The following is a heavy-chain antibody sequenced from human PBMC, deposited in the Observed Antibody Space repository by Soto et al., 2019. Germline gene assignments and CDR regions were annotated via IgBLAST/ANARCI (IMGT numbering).Heavy chain of an antibody. CDR3: ARLFSDSLDYYRAPIDS. CDR1: GYSFSTYW. D-gene: IGHD3-22*01. Sequence: GESLKISCKGSGYSFSTYWIGWVRQMPGKDLEWMGIIYPGDSDTRYSPSFQGPVTITADKSISTAYLQWSSLKASDTAVYFCARLFSDSLDYYRAPIDSWGQGTLVTVSS. J-gene: IGHJ4*02. CDR2: IYPGDSDT. V-gene: IGHV5-51*01.